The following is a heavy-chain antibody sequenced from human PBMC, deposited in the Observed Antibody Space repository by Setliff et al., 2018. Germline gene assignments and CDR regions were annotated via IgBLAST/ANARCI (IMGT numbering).Heavy chain of an antibody. CDR2: VYWDGDQ. CDR3: ALRRGNEWHLVRWFDP. V-gene: IGHV2-5*02. J-gene: IGHJ5*02. D-gene: IGHD6-6*01. Sequence: SGPTLVNPTQTLTLTCTFSGFSLNTTGEGVGWIRQPPGKALGWLALVYWDGDQRYSPSLNSRLSITKDSSKSQVFLTMTNMDPVDTATYYCALRRGNEWHLVRWFDPWGPGIQVTVSS. CDR1: GFSLNTTGEG.